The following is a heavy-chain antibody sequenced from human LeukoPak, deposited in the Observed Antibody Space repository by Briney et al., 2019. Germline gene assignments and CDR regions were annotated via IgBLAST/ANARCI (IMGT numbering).Heavy chain of an antibody. CDR2: IYTSGST. Sequence: PSQTLSLTCTVSGGSISSGSYYWSWIRQPAGKGLEWIGRIYTSGSTNSNPSLKRRVTISVDTSKNQFSLKLSSVTAADTAVYYCARGPSVANAFDIWGQGTMVTVSS. V-gene: IGHV4-61*02. J-gene: IGHJ3*02. D-gene: IGHD2-15*01. CDR3: ARGPSVANAFDI. CDR1: GGSISSGSYY.